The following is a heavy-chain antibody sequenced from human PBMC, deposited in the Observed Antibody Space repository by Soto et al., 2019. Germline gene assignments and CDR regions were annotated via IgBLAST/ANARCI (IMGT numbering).Heavy chain of an antibody. J-gene: IGHJ3*02. D-gene: IGHD1-1*01. CDR3: AKDAVSYNGIYDPFDI. CDR2: IDGDGSA. CDR1: GFTLSNYA. Sequence: EVQLLESGGGLVQPGGSLRLSCVASGFTLSNYAMSWVRQAPGKGLEWVSVIDGDGSAKFADSAKGRLTVSRDNSKNTFYLQMDSLRAEDTAIYYCAKDAVSYNGIYDPFDIWGRGTMVNVSS. V-gene: IGHV3-23*01.